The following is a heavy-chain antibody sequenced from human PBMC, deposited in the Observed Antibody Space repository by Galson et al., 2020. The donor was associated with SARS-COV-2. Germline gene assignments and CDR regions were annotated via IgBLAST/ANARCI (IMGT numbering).Heavy chain of an antibody. Sequence: ASVKVSCQVSGYTLTELSMHWVRQAPGKGREWMGGFDPEDGDTNYAQKVQGRVTMTEDTSTDTAYMELSSLRSEDTAVYYCATVYSLWFGELPYYWGQGTLVTVSS. CDR3: ATVYSLWFGELPYY. D-gene: IGHD3-10*01. CDR1: GYTLTELS. J-gene: IGHJ4*02. CDR2: FDPEDGDT. V-gene: IGHV1-24*01.